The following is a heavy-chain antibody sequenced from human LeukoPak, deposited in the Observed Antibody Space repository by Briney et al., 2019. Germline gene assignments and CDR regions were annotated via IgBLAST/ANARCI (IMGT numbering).Heavy chain of an antibody. CDR2: ISGSGGST. Sequence: VQSGGSLRLSCAASGFTFSSYAMSWVRQAPGKGLEWVSAISGSGGSTYYADSVKGRFTISRDNSKNTLYLQMNSLRAEDTAVYYCATKRTHYYDSSGYPRSQSYFDYWGQGTLVTVSS. CDR1: GFTFSSYA. D-gene: IGHD3-22*01. CDR3: ATKRTHYYDSSGYPRSQSYFDY. J-gene: IGHJ4*02. V-gene: IGHV3-23*01.